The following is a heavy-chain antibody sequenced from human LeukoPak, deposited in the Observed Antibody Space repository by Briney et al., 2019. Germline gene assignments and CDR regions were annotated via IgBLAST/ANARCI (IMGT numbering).Heavy chain of an antibody. V-gene: IGHV4-34*01. Sequence: KTSETLSLTCAVYGGSFSGYYWSWIRQPPGKGLEWIGEINHSGSTNYNPSLKSRVTISVDTSKNQFSLTLSSVPAADTAVYYCARHGSAYYDSSGSHAFDIWGQGTMVTVSS. CDR2: INHSGST. CDR1: GGSFSGYY. D-gene: IGHD3-22*01. CDR3: ARHGSAYYDSSGSHAFDI. J-gene: IGHJ3*02.